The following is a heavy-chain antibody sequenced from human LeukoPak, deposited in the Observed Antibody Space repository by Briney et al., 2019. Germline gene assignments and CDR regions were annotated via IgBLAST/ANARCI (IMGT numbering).Heavy chain of an antibody. J-gene: IGHJ4*02. CDR3: ARDFGRWFLDY. D-gene: IGHD4-23*01. CDR2: IRSGGSTI. Sequence: GGSLRLSCAASGFSFSVYWMHWVRQAPGKGLEWVSYIRSGGSTIYYADSVKGRFTISRDNAKNSLYLQMNSLRAEDTAVYYCARDFGRWFLDYWGQGTLVTVSS. CDR1: GFSFSVYW. V-gene: IGHV3-48*04.